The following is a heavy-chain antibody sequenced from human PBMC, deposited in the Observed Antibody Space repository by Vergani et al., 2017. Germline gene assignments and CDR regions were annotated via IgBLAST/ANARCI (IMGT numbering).Heavy chain of an antibody. CDR1: GGTFSSYA. D-gene: IGHD3-22*01. CDR2: IIPIFGTA. Sequence: QVQLVQSGAEVKKPGSSVKVSCKASGGTFSSYAISWVRQAPGQGLELMGGIIPIFGTANYAQKFQGRVTITADESTSTAYMELSSLRSEDTAVYYCARDLDYYDSSGYQGSPSYYYYYGMDVWGQGTTVTVSS. J-gene: IGHJ6*02. CDR3: ARDLDYYDSSGYQGSPSYYYYYGMDV. V-gene: IGHV1-69*12.